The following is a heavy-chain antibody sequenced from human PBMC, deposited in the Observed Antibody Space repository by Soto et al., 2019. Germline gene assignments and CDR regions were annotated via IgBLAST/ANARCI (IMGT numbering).Heavy chain of an antibody. J-gene: IGHJ5*02. V-gene: IGHV3-33*08. Sequence: QVQLVESGGGVVQPGRSLXXSXXGTXXXXXNYXIXXXXXAPXXXLEXVXSVSHDGNNEFYADSLKGRITISRDNSKNTVSLLISSLRVEDSAVYYCVRDQCRTTRCYPDYFDPWGQGTQVTVSS. CDR2: VSHDGNNE. CDR3: VRDQCRTTRCYPDYFDP. CDR1: XXXXXNYX. D-gene: IGHD2-2*01.